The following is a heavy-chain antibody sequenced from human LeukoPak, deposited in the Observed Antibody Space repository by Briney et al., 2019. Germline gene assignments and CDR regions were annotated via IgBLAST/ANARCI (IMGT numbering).Heavy chain of an antibody. CDR2: ISGSGGST. V-gene: IGHV3-23*01. Sequence: GGSLGLSCAASGFTFSSYAMSWVRQAPGKGLEWVSAISGSGGSTYYADSVKGRFTISRDNSKNTLYLQMNSLRAEDTAVCYCAKDRGHSSSWTLGMDVWGQGTTVTVSS. CDR3: AKDRGHSSSWTLGMDV. J-gene: IGHJ6*02. D-gene: IGHD6-13*01. CDR1: GFTFSSYA.